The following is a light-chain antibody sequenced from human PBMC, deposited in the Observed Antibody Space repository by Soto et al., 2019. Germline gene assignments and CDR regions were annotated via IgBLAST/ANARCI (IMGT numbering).Light chain of an antibody. V-gene: IGKV1-5*03. CDR3: QQNDSYYT. CDR2: KAS. J-gene: IGKJ2*01. CDR1: QSISSW. Sequence: DIQMTQSPSTLSASVGDSVTITCRASQSISSWLVWYQQKPGKVPKLLIYKASSLQTRVPSRFSGSQSGTEFTLTIRSLQRYDFATYYCQQNDSYYTFGQGTKVEIK.